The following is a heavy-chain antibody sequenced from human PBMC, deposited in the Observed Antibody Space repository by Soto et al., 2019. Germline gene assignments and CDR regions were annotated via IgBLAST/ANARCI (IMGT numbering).Heavy chain of an antibody. J-gene: IGHJ6*02. CDR3: ARAEYYYDSSGESVPSYYYYGMDV. CDR2: ISAYNGNT. V-gene: IGHV1-18*01. CDR1: VYTFTSDS. D-gene: IGHD3-22*01. Sequence: ASVKISCKDSVYTFTSDSISWVRQAPGQRLERMGWISAYNGNTKYAQKVQGTVTMTTDTSRSTVYMELRSLRSDDTAVYYCARAEYYYDSSGESVPSYYYYGMDVWGQGTTVTVSS.